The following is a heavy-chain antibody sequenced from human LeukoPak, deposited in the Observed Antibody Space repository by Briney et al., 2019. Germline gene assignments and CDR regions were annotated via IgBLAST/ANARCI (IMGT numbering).Heavy chain of an antibody. CDR3: AREGDSTYYDFWSGYSKIGVNYFDY. D-gene: IGHD3-3*01. CDR2: IYTSGST. CDR1: GGSISSYY. V-gene: IGHV4-4*07. J-gene: IGHJ4*02. Sequence: SETLSLTCTVSGGSISSYYWSWIRQPAGKGLEWIGRIYTSGSTNYNPSLKSRVTMSVDTSKNQFPLKLSSVTAADTAVYYCAREGDSTYYDFWSGYSKIGVNYFDYWGQGTLVTVSS.